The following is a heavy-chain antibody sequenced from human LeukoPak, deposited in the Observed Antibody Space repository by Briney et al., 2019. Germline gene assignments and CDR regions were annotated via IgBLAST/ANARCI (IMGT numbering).Heavy chain of an antibody. CDR1: GFTFSSYS. Sequence: GGSLRLSCAASGFTFSSYSMNWVRQAPGKGLEWVSSISSSSSYIYYADSVKGRFTISRDNAKNSLYLQMNSLRAEDTAVYYCAGDGYSRGYGAYFDYWGQGTLVTVSS. CDR3: AGDGYSRGYGAYFDY. J-gene: IGHJ4*02. D-gene: IGHD2-2*03. V-gene: IGHV3-21*01. CDR2: ISSSSSYI.